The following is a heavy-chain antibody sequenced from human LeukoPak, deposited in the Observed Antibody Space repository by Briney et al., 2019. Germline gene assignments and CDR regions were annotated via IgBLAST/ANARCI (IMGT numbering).Heavy chain of an antibody. CDR3: ARGSSFYYGSGSYGY. D-gene: IGHD3-10*01. CDR1: GFTFSSYD. V-gene: IGHV3-13*01. CDR2: IGTAGDT. J-gene: IGHJ4*02. Sequence: GGSLRLSCAASGFTFSSYDMHWVRQATGKGLEWVSAIGTAGDTYYPGSVKGRFTISRENAKNSLYLQMNSLRAGDTAVYYCARGSSFYYGSGSYGYWGQGTLVTVSS.